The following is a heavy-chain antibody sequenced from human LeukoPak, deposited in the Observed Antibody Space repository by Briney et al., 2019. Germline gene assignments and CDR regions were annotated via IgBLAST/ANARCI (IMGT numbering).Heavy chain of an antibody. CDR1: GYTFTSYG. CDR3: ARDHFSHGVAVAGTD. J-gene: IGHJ4*02. CDR2: ISAYNGNT. Sequence: ASVKVSCKASGYTFTSYGISWVRQAPGQGLEWMGWISAYNGNTNYAQKLQGRVTMTTDISTSTAYMELRSLRSDDTAVYYCARDHFSHGVAVAGTDWGQGTLVTVSS. D-gene: IGHD6-19*01. V-gene: IGHV1-18*01.